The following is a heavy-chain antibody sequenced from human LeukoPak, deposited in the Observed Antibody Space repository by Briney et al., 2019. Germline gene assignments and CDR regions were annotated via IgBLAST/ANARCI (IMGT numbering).Heavy chain of an antibody. D-gene: IGHD3-3*01. J-gene: IGHJ4*02. CDR2: IHYSGNT. V-gene: IGHV4-39*01. CDR1: GGSTSSSNYY. CDR3: ARLGAGPTYYDFWSGYSSFYFDY. Sequence: PSETLSLTCTVSGGSTSSSNYYWGWIRQPPGKGLEWIGGIHYSGNTYYNPSLKSRVTISVDTSKNQFSLKLSSVTAAVTAVYYCARLGAGPTYYDFWSGYSSFYFDYWGQGTLVTVSS.